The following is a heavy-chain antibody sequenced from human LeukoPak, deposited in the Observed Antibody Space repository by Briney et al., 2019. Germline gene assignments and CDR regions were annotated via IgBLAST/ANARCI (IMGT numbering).Heavy chain of an antibody. D-gene: IGHD6-13*01. CDR2: IYHSGST. CDR3: ARELTSYSSSWYFDY. J-gene: IGHJ4*02. CDR1: GYSISSGYY. Sequence: SETLSLTCTVSGYSISSGYYWGWIRQPPGKGLEWIRSIYHSGSTYYNPSLKSRVTISVDTSKNQFSLKLSSVTAADTAVYYCARELTSYSSSWYFDYWGQGTLVTVSS. V-gene: IGHV4-38-2*02.